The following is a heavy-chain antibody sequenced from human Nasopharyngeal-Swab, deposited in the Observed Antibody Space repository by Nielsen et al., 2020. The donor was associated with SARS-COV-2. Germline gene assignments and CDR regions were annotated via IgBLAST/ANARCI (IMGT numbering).Heavy chain of an antibody. D-gene: IGHD6-19*01. CDR2: LSWNSGSI. J-gene: IGHJ4*02. Sequence: SLKISCAASGFTFDDYAMHWVRQAPGTGLEWVSGLSWNSGSIGYADSVKGRFTISRDNAKNSLYLQMNSLRAEDTALYYCALLSSGWYPTPPFDYWGQGTLVTVSS. CDR1: GFTFDDYA. CDR3: ALLSSGWYPTPPFDY. V-gene: IGHV3-9*01.